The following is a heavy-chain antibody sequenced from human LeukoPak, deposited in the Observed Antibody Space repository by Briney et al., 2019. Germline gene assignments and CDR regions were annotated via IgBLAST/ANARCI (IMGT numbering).Heavy chain of an antibody. CDR1: GFTFSSYA. J-gene: IGHJ4*02. D-gene: IGHD3-9*01. CDR3: AKVGSFDWLVYYFDY. CDR2: ISGSGGST. V-gene: IGHV3-23*01. Sequence: PGGSLRLSCAASGFTFSSYAVSWVRQAPGKGLEWVSAISGSGGSTYYADSVKGRFTISRDNSKNTLYLQMNSLRAEDTAVYYCAKVGSFDWLVYYFDYWGQGTLVTVSS.